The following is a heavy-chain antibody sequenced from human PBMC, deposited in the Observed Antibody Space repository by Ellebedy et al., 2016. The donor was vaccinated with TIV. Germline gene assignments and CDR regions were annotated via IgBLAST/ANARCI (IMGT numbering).Heavy chain of an antibody. CDR2: ISSYGRDL. J-gene: IGHJ4*02. Sequence: GESLKISCAASGFTFTSYTMNWVRQTPGKGLEWISYISSYGRDLYYTDSVKGRFTISRDNAKNSLYLQMNSLRDEDTALYFCSRDFEYWGQGLLVTVSS. CDR3: SRDFEY. CDR1: GFTFTSYT. V-gene: IGHV3-48*02.